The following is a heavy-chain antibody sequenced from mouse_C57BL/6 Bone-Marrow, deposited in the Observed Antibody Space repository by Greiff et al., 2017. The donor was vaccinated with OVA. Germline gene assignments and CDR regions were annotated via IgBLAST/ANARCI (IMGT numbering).Heavy chain of an antibody. CDR2: IDPANGNT. J-gene: IGHJ3*01. CDR1: GFNIKNTY. V-gene: IGHV14-3*01. Sequence: VQLQQSVAELVRPGASVKLSCTASGFNIKNTYMHWVKQRPEQGLEWIGRIDPANGNTKYAPKFQGKATITADTSTNTAYLQLSSLTSDDTAIYYCADYYGSRSWFAYWGQGTLVTVSA. D-gene: IGHD1-1*01. CDR3: ADYYGSRSWFAY.